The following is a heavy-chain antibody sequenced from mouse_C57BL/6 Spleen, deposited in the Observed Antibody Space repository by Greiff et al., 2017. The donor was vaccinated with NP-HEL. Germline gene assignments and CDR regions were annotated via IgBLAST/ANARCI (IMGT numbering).Heavy chain of an antibody. D-gene: IGHD2-4*01. Sequence: VQGVESGPGLVQPSQSLSITCTVSGFSLTSYGVHWVRQSPGKGLEWLGVIWSGGSTDYNAAFISRLSISKDNSKSQVFLKMNSLQADDTAIYYCARNGDYDGYYYAMDYWGQGTSVTVSS. V-gene: IGHV2-2*01. CDR1: GFSLTSYG. J-gene: IGHJ4*01. CDR3: ARNGDYDGYYYAMDY. CDR2: IWSGGST.